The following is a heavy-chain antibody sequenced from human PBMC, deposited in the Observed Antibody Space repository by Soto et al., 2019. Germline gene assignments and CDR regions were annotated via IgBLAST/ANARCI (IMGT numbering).Heavy chain of an antibody. D-gene: IGHD3-3*01. J-gene: IGHJ5*02. CDR1: GGSISSGGYS. CDR3: ARVGGYYLNWFDP. V-gene: IGHV4-30-2*01. Sequence: QLQLQESGSGLVKPSQTLSLTCAVSGGSISSGGYSWSWIRQPPGKGLEWIGYIYHSGSTYYNPSLKSRVTISVDRSKNQFSLKLSSVTAEDTAVYYCARVGGYYLNWFDPWGQGTLVTVSS. CDR2: IYHSGST.